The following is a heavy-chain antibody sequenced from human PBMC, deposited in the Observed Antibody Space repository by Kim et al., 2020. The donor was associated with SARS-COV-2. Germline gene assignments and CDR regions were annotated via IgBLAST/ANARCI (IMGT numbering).Heavy chain of an antibody. J-gene: IGHJ5*02. D-gene: IGHD2-21*01. Sequence: GTANYAPKFQGRVTITADESTSTAYMELSSLRSEDTAVYYCARGDHWFDPWGQGTLVTVSS. CDR3: ARGDHWFDP. CDR2: GTA. V-gene: IGHV1-69*01.